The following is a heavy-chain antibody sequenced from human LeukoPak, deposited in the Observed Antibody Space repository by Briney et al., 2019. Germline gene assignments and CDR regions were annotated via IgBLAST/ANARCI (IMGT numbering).Heavy chain of an antibody. CDR1: GGSFSTYY. CDR3: ARGGFYCGGDCYVDY. J-gene: IGHJ4*02. D-gene: IGHD2-21*02. CDR2: INHSGST. Sequence: SETLSLTCAVYGGSFSTYYWSWLRQPPGKRLEWIGEINHSGSTNYNPSLKSLVTISVDTSKNQFSLKRSPATAADTAVYYCARGGFYCGGDCYVDYWGQGTLVTVSS. V-gene: IGHV4-34*01.